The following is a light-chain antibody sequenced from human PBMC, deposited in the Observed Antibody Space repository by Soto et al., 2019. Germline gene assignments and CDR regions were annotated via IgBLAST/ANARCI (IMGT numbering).Light chain of an antibody. CDR3: QQYGSLVT. V-gene: IGKV3-20*01. CDR2: GAS. CDR1: QSVSSSY. J-gene: IGKJ1*01. Sequence: EIVLTQSPATLSVSPGEGVTLSCRASQSVSSSYLAWYQHKPGRAPRLLIDGASSRATGIPDRFSGSGSGTDFTLTISRLEPEDLAVYYCQQYGSLVTFGQGTKVDIK.